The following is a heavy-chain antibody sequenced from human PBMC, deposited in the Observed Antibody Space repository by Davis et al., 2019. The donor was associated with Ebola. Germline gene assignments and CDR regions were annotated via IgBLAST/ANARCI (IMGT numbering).Heavy chain of an antibody. CDR3: ARDLGWNYYYGMDV. V-gene: IGHV3-11*04. CDR1: GFTFSDYY. D-gene: IGHD7-27*01. J-gene: IGHJ6*02. Sequence: GESLKIPCAASGFTFSDYYMSWIRQAPGKGLEWVSYISSSGSTIYYADSVKGRFTISRDNSKNTLYLQMNSLRAEDTAVYYCARDLGWNYYYGMDVWGQGTTVTVSS. CDR2: ISSSGSTI.